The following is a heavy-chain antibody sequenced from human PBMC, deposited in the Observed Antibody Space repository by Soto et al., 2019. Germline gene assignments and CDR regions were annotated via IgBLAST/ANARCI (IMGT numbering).Heavy chain of an antibody. V-gene: IGHV4-34*01. D-gene: IGHD3-10*01. CDR1: GGSFSGYY. CDR2: INHSGST. Sequence: PSETLSLTCAVYGGSFSGYYWSWIRQPPGKGLEWIGEINHSGSTNYNPSLKSRVTISADTSKNQFSLKLSSVTAADTAVYYCAKTMAMVRGVKGWFDPWGQGTLVTVSS. J-gene: IGHJ5*02. CDR3: AKTMAMVRGVKGWFDP.